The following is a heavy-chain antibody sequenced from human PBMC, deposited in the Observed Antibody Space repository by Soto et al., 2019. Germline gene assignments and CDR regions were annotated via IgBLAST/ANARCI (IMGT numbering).Heavy chain of an antibody. CDR2: ISYDGSNK. CDR3: AKDLVFYGDHEGPLDPMDV. J-gene: IGHJ6*02. D-gene: IGHD4-17*01. CDR1: GFTFSSYG. Sequence: QVQLVESGGGVVQPGGSLRLSCAVSGFTFSSYGMHWVRQAPDKGLEWVAVISYDGSNKYYADSVKGRFTISRDNSKNTLYLQLNSLRTEDTGVYYCAKDLVFYGDHEGPLDPMDVWGQGPTVTVPS. V-gene: IGHV3-30*18.